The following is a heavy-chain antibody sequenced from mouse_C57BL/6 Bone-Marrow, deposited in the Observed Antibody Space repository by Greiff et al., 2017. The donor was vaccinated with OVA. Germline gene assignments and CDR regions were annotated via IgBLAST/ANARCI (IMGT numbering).Heavy chain of an antibody. CDR1: GYTFTSYW. V-gene: IGHV1-69*01. Sequence: QVQLQQPGAELVMPGASVKLSCKASGYTFTSYWMHWVKQRPGQGLEWIGEIDPSDSYTNYNQKFKGKSTLTVDKSSSTAYMQLSSLTSEDSAVYYGAREGYSNLFAYWGQGTLVTVSA. J-gene: IGHJ3*01. CDR2: IDPSDSYT. CDR3: AREGYSNLFAY. D-gene: IGHD2-5*01.